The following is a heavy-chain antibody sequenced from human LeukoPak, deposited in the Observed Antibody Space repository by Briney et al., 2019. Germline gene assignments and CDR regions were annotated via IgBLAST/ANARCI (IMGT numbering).Heavy chain of an antibody. D-gene: IGHD5-18*01. Sequence: GRSLRLSCAASGFIFSRYGMHWVRQAPGKGLEWVAVISYDGSDKYYADSVKGRFTISRDDSNNTVYLQMNSLRVEDTAVCHCAAGYSHGDYWGQGALVTVSS. V-gene: IGHV3-30*03. J-gene: IGHJ4*02. CDR2: ISYDGSDK. CDR3: AAGYSHGDY. CDR1: GFIFSRYG.